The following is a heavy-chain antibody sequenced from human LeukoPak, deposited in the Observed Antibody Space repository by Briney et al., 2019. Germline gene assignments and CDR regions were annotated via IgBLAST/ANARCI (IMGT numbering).Heavy chain of an antibody. Sequence: SETLSLTCTVSGGSISSGGYYWSWIRQHPGKGLEWIGHIYYSGSTYYNPSLKSRVTISVDTSKNQFSLKLSSVTAADTAVYYCARGGGEGYYDSSGYYYPFDYWGQGTLVTVSS. CDR1: GGSISSGGYY. V-gene: IGHV4-31*03. D-gene: IGHD3-22*01. CDR3: ARGGGEGYYDSSGYYYPFDY. CDR2: IYYSGST. J-gene: IGHJ4*02.